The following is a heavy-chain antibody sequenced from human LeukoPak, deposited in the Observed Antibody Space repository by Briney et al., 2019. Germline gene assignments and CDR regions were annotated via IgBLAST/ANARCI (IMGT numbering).Heavy chain of an antibody. J-gene: IGHJ4*02. CDR2: ISGSGGST. D-gene: IGHD6-13*01. CDR1: GFIFSSYS. CDR3: AKHHYSSSRDYFDY. V-gene: IGHV3-23*01. Sequence: GGSLRLSCAASGFIFSSYSMNWVRQAPGKGLEWVSVISGSGGSTNYADSVKGRFIISRDNSRNTLFLQMNSLRAEDTAVYYCAKHHYSSSRDYFDYWGQGTLVTVSS.